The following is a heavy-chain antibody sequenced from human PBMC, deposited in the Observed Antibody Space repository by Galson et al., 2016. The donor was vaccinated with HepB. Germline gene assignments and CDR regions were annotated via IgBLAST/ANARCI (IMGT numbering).Heavy chain of an antibody. V-gene: IGHV4-4*02. CDR3: AASSGWWRLDS. D-gene: IGHD6-19*01. J-gene: IGHJ4*02. CDR2: MSHTGGT. CDR1: GASITSGHW. Sequence: SETLSLTCGVSGASITSGHWWSCVRQPPGTGLEWIGDMSHTGGTNYNPSLKSRVTISLDRSNNQFSVKITSVTAADTAVSYCAASSGWWRLDSWGQGILVTVSS.